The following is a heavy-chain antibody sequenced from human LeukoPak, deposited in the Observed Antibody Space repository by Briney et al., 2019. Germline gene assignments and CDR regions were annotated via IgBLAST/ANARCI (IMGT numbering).Heavy chain of an antibody. Sequence: GEALQISFKGAGYGFTSYWIGWGRPMPGKGGGWRGIIYPGDSDTRYSPYFEGQVTISDEKSISTAYLHWSSLKASDTAMYFCARRGDRSSWYLMFDYWGQGTLVTVSS. V-gene: IGHV5-51*01. CDR1: GYGFTSYW. CDR2: IYPGDSDT. CDR3: ARRGDRSSWYLMFDY. J-gene: IGHJ4*02. D-gene: IGHD6-13*01.